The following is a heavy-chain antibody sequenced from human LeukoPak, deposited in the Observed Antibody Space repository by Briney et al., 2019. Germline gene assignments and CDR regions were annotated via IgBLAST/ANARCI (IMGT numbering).Heavy chain of an antibody. V-gene: IGHV4-4*02. J-gene: IGHJ3*02. CDR1: GGSISSSNR. Sequence: TSETLSLTCAVSGGSISSSNRWSWVRQPPGKGLEWIGEIYHSGSTNYNPSLKSRVTISVDKSKNQFSLKLSSVTAAGTAVYYCARGNDDAWDGDAFDIWGQGTMVTVSS. D-gene: IGHD1-1*01. CDR2: IYHSGST. CDR3: ARGNDDAWDGDAFDI.